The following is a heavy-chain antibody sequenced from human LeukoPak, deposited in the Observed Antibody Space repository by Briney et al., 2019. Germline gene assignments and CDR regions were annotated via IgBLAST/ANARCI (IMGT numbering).Heavy chain of an antibody. J-gene: IGHJ5*02. Sequence: PSETLSLTCAVSGGSISSYYLRWIRQPPVPRLERIWHIYDSGSFNYNPSLKSRVTISVDTSKSQFSLKLSSVTAADTAVYYCARESPSLPDYGSGSSKVTNWFDPWGQGTLVTVSS. CDR3: ARESPSLPDYGSGSSKVTNWFDP. D-gene: IGHD3-10*01. CDR2: IYDSGSF. V-gene: IGHV4-59*12. CDR1: GGSISSYY.